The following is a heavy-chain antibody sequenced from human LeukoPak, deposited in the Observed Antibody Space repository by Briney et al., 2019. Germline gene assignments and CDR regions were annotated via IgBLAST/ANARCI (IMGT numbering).Heavy chain of an antibody. J-gene: IGHJ4*02. CDR3: ARVSSSATSYDSSGYYLLY. CDR1: GYTFTSYD. D-gene: IGHD3-22*01. CDR2: MNPNSGNT. V-gene: IGHV1-8*01. Sequence: ASVKVSCKASGYTFTSYDINWVRQATGQGLEWMGWMNPNSGNTGYAQKFQGRVTMTRNTSISTAYMELSSLRSEDTAVYYCARVSSSATSYDSSGYYLLYWGQGTLVTVPS.